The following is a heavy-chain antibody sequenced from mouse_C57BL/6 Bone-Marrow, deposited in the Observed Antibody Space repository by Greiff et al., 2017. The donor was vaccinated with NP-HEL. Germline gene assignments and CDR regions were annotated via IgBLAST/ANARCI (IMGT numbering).Heavy chain of an antibody. V-gene: IGHV14-2*01. J-gene: IGHJ4*01. CDR3: ARDYSNYVLYYAMDY. D-gene: IGHD2-5*01. Sequence: EVKLVESGAELVKPGASVKLSCTASGFNIKDYYMHWVKQRTEQGLEWIGRIDPEDGETKYAPKFQGRATITADPSSNTAYLQLSSLTSEDTAVYYCARDYSNYVLYYAMDYWGQGTSVTVSS. CDR2: IDPEDGET. CDR1: GFNIKDYY.